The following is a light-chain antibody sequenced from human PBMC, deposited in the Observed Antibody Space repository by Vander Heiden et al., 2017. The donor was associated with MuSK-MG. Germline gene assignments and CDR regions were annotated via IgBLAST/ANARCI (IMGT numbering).Light chain of an antibody. CDR3: QQYDKLPSFT. CDR1: QDISNY. V-gene: IGKV1-33*01. CDR2: DAS. Sequence: DIQMTQSPSSLSASVGDRVTITCQASQDISNYLNWYQQKPGKAPKLLIYDASKLETGVPSRFSGSGSGTDFTFTISSLQPEDIATYYCQQYDKLPSFTSGHGTKVDIK. J-gene: IGKJ3*01.